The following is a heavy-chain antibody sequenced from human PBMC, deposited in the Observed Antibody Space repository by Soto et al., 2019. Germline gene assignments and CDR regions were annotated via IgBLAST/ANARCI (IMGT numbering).Heavy chain of an antibody. CDR3: ARGRSGYYGSGSYYQ. Sequence: QVQLQQWGAGLLKPSETLSLTCAVYGGSFSGYYWSWIRQPPGKGLEWIGEINHSGSTNYNPSLKIRVTISEDPSKNQFSLKLSSVTAAETAVYYCARGRSGYYGSGSYYQWGQGTLVTVSS. CDR1: GGSFSGYY. CDR2: INHSGST. J-gene: IGHJ4*02. V-gene: IGHV4-34*01. D-gene: IGHD3-10*01.